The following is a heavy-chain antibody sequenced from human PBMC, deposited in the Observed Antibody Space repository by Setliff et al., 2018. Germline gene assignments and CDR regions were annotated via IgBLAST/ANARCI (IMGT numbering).Heavy chain of an antibody. CDR1: GGSISSGDHY. V-gene: IGHV4-61*02. Sequence: SETLSLTCTVSGGSISSGDHYWSWIRQAAGKGLEWIGRIHASGSTNYNPSLKRRVTISVDTSKNQFSLKLTSVTAADTAVYYCARSGDYGSGRLSPWGQGTLVTVSS. J-gene: IGHJ5*02. D-gene: IGHD3-10*01. CDR3: ARSGDYGSGRLSP. CDR2: IHASGST.